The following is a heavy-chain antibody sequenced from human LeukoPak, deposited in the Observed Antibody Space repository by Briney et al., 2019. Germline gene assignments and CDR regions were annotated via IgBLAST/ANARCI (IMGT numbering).Heavy chain of an antibody. D-gene: IGHD5-18*01. V-gene: IGHV4-59*01. CDR2: FYSSGST. Sequence: SETLSLTCTVSGGSINSYYWSWIRQPPGKGLEWIGYFYSSGSTGYNPSLMSRVTTSVDTSKNQFSLRLSSVTAADTAVYYCASIQDTAFRYWYFDLWGRGTLVTVSS. CDR3: ASIQDTAFRYWYFDL. J-gene: IGHJ2*01. CDR1: GGSINSYY.